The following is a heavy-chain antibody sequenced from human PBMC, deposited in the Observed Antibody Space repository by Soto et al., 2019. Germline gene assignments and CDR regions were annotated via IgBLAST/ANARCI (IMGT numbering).Heavy chain of an antibody. CDR1: GFTLSSYG. CDR3: AKDRAVAGRSGAFDI. Sequence: GGSLRLSCAASGFTLSSYGMHWVRQAPGKGLEWVGLISLDGSKEYYADSVKGRFPISRDNSKNTLYLQMNSLRGEDTAVYYCAKDRAVAGRSGAFDIWGQGTMVNVSS. D-gene: IGHD6-19*01. CDR2: ISLDGSKE. V-gene: IGHV3-30*18. J-gene: IGHJ3*02.